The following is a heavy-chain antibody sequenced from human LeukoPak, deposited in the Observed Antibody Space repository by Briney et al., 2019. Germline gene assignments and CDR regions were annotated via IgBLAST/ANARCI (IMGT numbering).Heavy chain of an antibody. J-gene: IGHJ6*03. CDR1: GGSISSGSYY. CDR3: AREGEYNWNYDSWIYYYYMDV. D-gene: IGHD1-7*01. V-gene: IGHV4-61*02. Sequence: PSQTLSLTCTVSGGSISSGSYYWSWIRQPAGKGLEWIGRIYTSGSTNYNPSLKSRVTISVDTSKNQFSLKLSSVTAADTAVYYCAREGEYNWNYDSWIYYYYMDVWGKGTTVTVSS. CDR2: IYTSGST.